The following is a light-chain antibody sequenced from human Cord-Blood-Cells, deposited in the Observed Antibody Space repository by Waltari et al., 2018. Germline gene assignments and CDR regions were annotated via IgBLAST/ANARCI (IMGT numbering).Light chain of an antibody. Sequence: DIQMTQSQSSLSASVGDRVTITCRASQSISSYLNWYQQKPGKAPKLLIYAASSLQSGVPSRFSGSGSVTDCTLTISSLQPEDFATYYCQQSYSTPFTFGPGTKVDIK. J-gene: IGKJ3*01. CDR3: QQSYSTPFT. CDR1: QSISSY. V-gene: IGKV1-39*01. CDR2: AAS.